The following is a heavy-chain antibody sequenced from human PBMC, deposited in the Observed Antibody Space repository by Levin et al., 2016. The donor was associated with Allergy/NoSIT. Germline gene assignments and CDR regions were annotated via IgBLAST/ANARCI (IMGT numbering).Heavy chain of an antibody. Sequence: GESLKISCEGSGFNFIRYDIVWVRQAPGKGLEWVSMITGSATRSYYADSVNGRFTISRDNSKNTVDLQMNRLRADDTAVYYCAKPLSNEFDGFDMWGQGTMVTVSS. CDR3: AKPLSNEFDGFDM. CDR1: GFNFIRYD. J-gene: IGHJ3*02. V-gene: IGHV3-23*01. CDR2: ITGSATRS. D-gene: IGHD2/OR15-2a*01.